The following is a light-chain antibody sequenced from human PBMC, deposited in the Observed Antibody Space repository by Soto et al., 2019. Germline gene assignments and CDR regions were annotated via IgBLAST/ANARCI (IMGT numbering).Light chain of an antibody. V-gene: IGLV1-44*01. Sequence: QSVLTQPPSASGTPGQRVTISCSGSSSNVGRNTVNWYQQLPGTAPKLLISNNNQRPSGVPDRFSGSKSGTSASLAISGLQSEDEADYYCAAWDDSLNGVVFGGGTKLTVL. CDR2: NNN. CDR1: SSNVGRNT. CDR3: AAWDDSLNGVV. J-gene: IGLJ3*02.